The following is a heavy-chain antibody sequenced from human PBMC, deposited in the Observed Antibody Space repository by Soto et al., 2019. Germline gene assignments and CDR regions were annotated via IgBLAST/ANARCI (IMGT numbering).Heavy chain of an antibody. Sequence: GGSLRLSCTASGFTFGDYAMSWVRQASGKGLEWVGFIRSKAYGGTTEYAASVKGRFTISRDDSKSIAYLQMNSLKTEDTAVYYCTVSRSGYRYGLDYWGQGTLVIVSA. J-gene: IGHJ4*02. CDR2: IRSKAYGGTT. V-gene: IGHV3-49*04. CDR3: TVSRSGYRYGLDY. CDR1: GFTFGDYA. D-gene: IGHD5-18*01.